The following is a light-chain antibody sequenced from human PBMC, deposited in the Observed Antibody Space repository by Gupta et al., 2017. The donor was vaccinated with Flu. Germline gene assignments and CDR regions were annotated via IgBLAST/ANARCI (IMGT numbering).Light chain of an antibody. V-gene: IGLV1-44*01. J-gene: IGLJ2*01. CDR2: ANN. CDR1: SSNIGANP. CDR3: AAWDNGLSARV. Sequence: QSDLPQPPSASGTPGQTVTIACSGSSSNIGANPVSWYQQVPGTTPKLLIYANNQRPSGVPDRFSGSKPGTSASLAISGLQSENEADYYCAAWDNGLSARVFGGGTKLTVL.